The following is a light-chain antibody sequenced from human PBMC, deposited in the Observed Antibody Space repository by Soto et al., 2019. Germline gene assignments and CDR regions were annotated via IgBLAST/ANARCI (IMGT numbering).Light chain of an antibody. Sequence: QSVLTQPASVSGSPGQSITISCTGTSSDVGGYNYVCWYQQHPGKAPKLMIYEVGNRPSGVSTRFSGSKSGNTASLTISGLQAEDEADYYCSSYTSGSTLYVFGTGTKVTVL. J-gene: IGLJ1*01. V-gene: IGLV2-14*01. CDR2: EVG. CDR1: SSDVGGYNY. CDR3: SSYTSGSTLYV.